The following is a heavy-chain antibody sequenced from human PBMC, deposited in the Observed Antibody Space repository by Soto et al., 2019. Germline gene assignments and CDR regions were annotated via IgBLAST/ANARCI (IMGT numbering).Heavy chain of an antibody. V-gene: IGHV3-33*01. D-gene: IGHD2-21*01. CDR3: ARCKQKVMHCAMDV. CDR2: INNDGSKN. Sequence: QVHLVESGGGAAQPGRPLGVSGAGSGFVFSGYGLHWVRQAPGKGRELVAFINNDGSKNFYGNSVKGQFTVSRDNSKNTLYLQLNRLRGEDTAIYYCARCKQKVMHCAMDVWGQGATVTV. CDR1: GFVFSGYG. J-gene: IGHJ6*02.